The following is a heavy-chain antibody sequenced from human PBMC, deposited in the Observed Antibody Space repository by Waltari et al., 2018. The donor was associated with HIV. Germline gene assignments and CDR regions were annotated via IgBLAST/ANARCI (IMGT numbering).Heavy chain of an antibody. Sequence: EVHLVESGGAVVQRGGSLRLSCAASGSGFGAYGMHWVRQAPGKGLEWVSLISWDGTSTYYADSVKGRFTISKDNNKNSLFLQMNNLRAEDTAFYYCAKAHSSGWTGIDYWGQGTLVTVSS. D-gene: IGHD6-25*01. CDR1: GSGFGAYG. CDR2: ISWDGTST. CDR3: AKAHSSGWTGIDY. J-gene: IGHJ4*02. V-gene: IGHV3-43D*04.